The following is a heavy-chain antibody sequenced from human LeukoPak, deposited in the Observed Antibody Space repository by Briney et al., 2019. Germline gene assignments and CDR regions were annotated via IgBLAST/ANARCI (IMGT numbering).Heavy chain of an antibody. CDR3: ARGAYYDILTGYYSQEYYYYMDV. V-gene: IGHV4-4*07. CDR2: ISTSGST. D-gene: IGHD3-9*01. J-gene: IGHJ6*03. Sequence: SETLSLTCTVSGGSISSYYWSWIRQPAGKGLESIGHISTSGSTNYNPSLKSRVTMSVDTSKNQFSLKLSSVTAADTAVYYCARGAYYDILTGYYSQEYYYYMDVWGKGTTVTFSS. CDR1: GGSISSYY.